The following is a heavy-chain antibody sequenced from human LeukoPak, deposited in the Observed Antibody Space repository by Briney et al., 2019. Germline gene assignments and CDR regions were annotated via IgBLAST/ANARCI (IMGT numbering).Heavy chain of an antibody. Sequence: SETLSLTCAVSGGSISSSSYYWGWIRQPPGKGLEWIGSIYYSGSTYYNPSLKSRVTISVDTSKNQFSLKLSSVTAADTAVYYCARCIAAAGGNFDYWAREPWSPSPQ. J-gene: IGHJ4*02. V-gene: IGHV4-39*01. CDR1: GGSISSSSYY. D-gene: IGHD6-13*01. CDR3: ARCIAAAGGNFDY. CDR2: IYYSGST.